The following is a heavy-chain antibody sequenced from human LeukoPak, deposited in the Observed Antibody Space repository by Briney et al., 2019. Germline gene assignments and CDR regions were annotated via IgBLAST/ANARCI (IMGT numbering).Heavy chain of an antibody. CDR1: GGSISSGGYS. Sequence: SETLSLTCAVSGGSISSGGYSWSWIRQPPGKGLEWIGCIYHRGSTYYNPSLKSRVSMSADRSKNQFSLKLISVTAANTAAYYCARVLDFYDSSGFYYGPFDPWGQGTLVTVSS. V-gene: IGHV4-30-2*01. CDR3: ARVLDFYDSSGFYYGPFDP. D-gene: IGHD3-22*01. CDR2: IYHRGST. J-gene: IGHJ5*02.